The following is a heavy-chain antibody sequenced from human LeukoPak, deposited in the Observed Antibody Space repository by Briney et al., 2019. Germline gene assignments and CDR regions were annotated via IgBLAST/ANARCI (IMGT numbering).Heavy chain of an antibody. CDR3: ARDFILTGYSDY. CDR2: ISYDGSNK. V-gene: IGHV3-30-3*01. Sequence: PGGSLRLSCAASGFTFSSYAMHWVRQAPGKGLEWVAVISYDGSNKYYADSVKGRFTISRDNSKDTLYLQMNSLRAEGTAVYYCARDFILTGYSDYWGQGTLVTVSS. J-gene: IGHJ4*02. D-gene: IGHD3-9*01. CDR1: GFTFSSYA.